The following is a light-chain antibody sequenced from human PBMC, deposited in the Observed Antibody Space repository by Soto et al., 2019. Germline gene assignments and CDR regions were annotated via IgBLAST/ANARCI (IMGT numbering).Light chain of an antibody. CDR3: HCYYSTRSVVV. V-gene: IGLV1-40*01. CDR1: SSDIGGCYY. CDR2: GNI. J-gene: IGLJ2*01. Sequence: QSVLTQPPSVSGSPGQRVTISCTGTSSDIGGCYYVHWYQQLPGTAPQLLIYGNINWPSGVPDGFSGSKSATSAALPITGVQAEDEDDYYYHCYYSTRSVVVFGGGTKLTVL.